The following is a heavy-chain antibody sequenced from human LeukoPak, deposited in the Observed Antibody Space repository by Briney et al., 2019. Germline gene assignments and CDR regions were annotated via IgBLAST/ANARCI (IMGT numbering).Heavy chain of an antibody. CDR1: GYSFTSYA. J-gene: IGHJ4*02. D-gene: IGHD6-6*01. CDR3: ARDVSSSSDY. V-gene: IGHV1-3*01. CDR2: INADNGGT. Sequence: VSVKVSCKASGYSFTSYAMHWVRQAPGQGLEWMGWINADNGGTKYSQKFQGRVTITRDTSASTAYMEVSSLRSEDTAVYYCARDVSSSSDYWGQGTLVTVSS.